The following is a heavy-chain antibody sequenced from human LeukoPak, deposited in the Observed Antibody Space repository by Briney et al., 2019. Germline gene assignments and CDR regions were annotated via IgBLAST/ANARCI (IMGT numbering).Heavy chain of an antibody. Sequence: SETLSLTCAVYGGSFSGYYWSWIRQPPGKGLEWIGEINHSRSTNYNPSLKSRVTISVDTSKNQFSPKLSSVTAADTAVYYCARGKPNNYWGQGTLVTVSS. CDR1: GGSFSGYY. CDR2: INHSRST. CDR3: ARGKPNNY. D-gene: IGHD1/OR15-1a*01. V-gene: IGHV4-34*01. J-gene: IGHJ4*02.